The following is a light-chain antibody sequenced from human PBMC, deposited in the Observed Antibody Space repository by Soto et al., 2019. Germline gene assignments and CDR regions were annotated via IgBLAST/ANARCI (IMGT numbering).Light chain of an antibody. CDR1: QNIGTF. CDR2: AVS. Sequence: DIQMTQSPSSLSAYVGDRVIITCRSSQNIGTFLNWYQQKQGKAPNLLIYAVSKLQTGVPSRFSGSGSGTDFTPTIRSLQPADFATYFCQQSYDPPPTFGQGNKVEIK. CDR3: QQSYDPPPT. J-gene: IGKJ1*01. V-gene: IGKV1-39*01.